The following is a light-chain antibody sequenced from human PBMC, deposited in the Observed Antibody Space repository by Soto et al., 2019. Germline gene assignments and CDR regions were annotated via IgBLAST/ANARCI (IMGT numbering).Light chain of an antibody. CDR1: QGITSY. Sequence: IQLTQSPSSLSASVGDRVTITCRASQGITSYLAWYQQRPGKAPRLLIYSASTLQSGVPSRFSGSGYGTDFTLTISSLQPEDFATYYCQQFRSFPITFGQGTRLEIK. J-gene: IGKJ5*01. CDR2: SAS. V-gene: IGKV1-9*01. CDR3: QQFRSFPIT.